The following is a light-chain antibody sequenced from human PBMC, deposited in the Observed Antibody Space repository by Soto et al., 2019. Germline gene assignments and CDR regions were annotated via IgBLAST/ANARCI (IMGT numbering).Light chain of an antibody. Sequence: EIVLTQSPGTLSLSPGERATLSCRASQSVSNNYLAWYQQKPGQAPRLLIYAASTRATGIPARFIGNGSGTDFTLTISRLEPEDFAVYYCQQYGSSPLTFGGGTKVDIK. CDR1: QSVSNNY. J-gene: IGKJ4*01. V-gene: IGKV3-20*01. CDR2: AAS. CDR3: QQYGSSPLT.